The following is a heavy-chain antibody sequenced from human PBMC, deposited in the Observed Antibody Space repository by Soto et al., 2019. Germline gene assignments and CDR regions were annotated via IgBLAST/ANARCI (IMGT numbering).Heavy chain of an antibody. CDR1: GGSISSGGYY. D-gene: IGHD4-4*01. J-gene: IGHJ6*02. Sequence: PSETLSLTCTVSGGSISSGGYYWSWIRQHPGKGLEWIGYIYYSGSTYYNPSLKSRVTISVDTSKNQFSLKLSSVTAADTAVYYCARVSDDYRTYYYGMDVWGQGTTVTVSS. V-gene: IGHV4-31*03. CDR3: ARVSDDYRTYYYGMDV. CDR2: IYYSGST.